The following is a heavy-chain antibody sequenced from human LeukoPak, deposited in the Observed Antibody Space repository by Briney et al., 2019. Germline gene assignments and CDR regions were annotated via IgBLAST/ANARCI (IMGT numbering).Heavy chain of an antibody. Sequence: ASVKVSCKASGYIFSQYAINWIRQAPGQGLEWMGWINTNTGNPTYAQGFTGRFVFSLETPVTTAYLQIRGLKAEDTAVYYCAALGYCSAGNCPRFDFWGQGTLVTVSS. CDR2: INTNTGNP. J-gene: IGHJ4*02. V-gene: IGHV7-4-1*02. CDR1: GYIFSQYA. CDR3: AALGYCSAGNCPRFDF. D-gene: IGHD2-15*01.